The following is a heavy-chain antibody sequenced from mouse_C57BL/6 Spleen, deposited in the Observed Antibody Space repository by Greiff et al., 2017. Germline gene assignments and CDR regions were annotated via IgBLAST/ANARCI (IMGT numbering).Heavy chain of an antibody. D-gene: IGHD2-3*01. Sequence: VKLQQPGAELVRPGTSVKLSCKASGYTFTSYWMHWVKQRPGQGLEWIGVIDPSDSYTNYNQKFKGKATLTVDTSSSTAYMQLSSLTSEDSAVYYCARRDGYYFDYWGQGTTLTVSS. CDR1: GYTFTSYW. V-gene: IGHV1-59*01. CDR3: ARRDGYYFDY. J-gene: IGHJ2*01. CDR2: IDPSDSYT.